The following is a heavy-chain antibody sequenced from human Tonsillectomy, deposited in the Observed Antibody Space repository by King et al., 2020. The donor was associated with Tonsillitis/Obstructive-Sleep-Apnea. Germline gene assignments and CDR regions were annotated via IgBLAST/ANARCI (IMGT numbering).Heavy chain of an antibody. Sequence: QLVQSGAEVKKPGASVKVSCKASGNTFTSYGINWARQAPGQGLEWMGWIRAYNGNTNYAQRLQGRVTMTTDTSTSTAYMELRSLRSDDTAVYYCVAAATSELDYWGQGTLVTVSS. J-gene: IGHJ4*02. CDR3: VAAATSELDY. D-gene: IGHD2-15*01. CDR1: GNTFTSYG. CDR2: IRAYNGNT. V-gene: IGHV1-18*01.